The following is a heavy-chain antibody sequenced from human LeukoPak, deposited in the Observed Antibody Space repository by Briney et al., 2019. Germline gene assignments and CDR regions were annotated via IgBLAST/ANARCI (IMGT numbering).Heavy chain of an antibody. Sequence: PGGSLRLSCAASGFTLDAFAMHWVRHAPGKGLEWVSGISANAASIAYADSVKGRFSISRDNAKNSLYLQLNFLGVEDTALYYRTRAAGTSPRHFDLWGRGTLVTVSS. CDR2: ISANAASI. CDR3: TRAAGTSPRHFDL. J-gene: IGHJ2*01. CDR1: GFTLDAFA. D-gene: IGHD1-26*01. V-gene: IGHV3-9*01.